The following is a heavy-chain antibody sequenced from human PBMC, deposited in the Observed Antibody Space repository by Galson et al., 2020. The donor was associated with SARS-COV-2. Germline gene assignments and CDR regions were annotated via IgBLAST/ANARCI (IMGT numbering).Heavy chain of an antibody. J-gene: IGHJ4*02. V-gene: IGHV4-34*01. D-gene: IGHD6-19*01. Sequence: SETLSLTCAVYGGSFSGYYWSWIRQPPGKGLEWIGEINHSGSTNYNPSLKSRVTISVDTSKNQFSLKLSSGTAADTAVYYCARAYSSGWRSFDYWGQGTLVTVSS. CDR1: GGSFSGYY. CDR2: INHSGST. CDR3: ARAYSSGWRSFDY.